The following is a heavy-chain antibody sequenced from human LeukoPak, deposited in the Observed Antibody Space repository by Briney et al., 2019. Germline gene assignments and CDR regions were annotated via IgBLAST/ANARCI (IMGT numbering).Heavy chain of an antibody. CDR2: INKDGSEK. J-gene: IGHJ4*02. CDR3: ARDKVTY. CDR1: GFTFSNYY. V-gene: IGHV3-7*01. Sequence: PGGSLRLSCAASGFTFSNYYMSWVRQAPGKGLEWVAHINKDGSEKYYVDSVKGRFTISRDNAKNSLYLQMSSLRVEDTAVYYCARDKVTYWGRGTLVTVSS.